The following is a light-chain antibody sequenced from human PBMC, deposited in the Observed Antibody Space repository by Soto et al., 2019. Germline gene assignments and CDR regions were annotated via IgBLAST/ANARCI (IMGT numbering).Light chain of an antibody. CDR3: HQYDNSPQT. J-gene: IGKJ2*01. CDR1: QTLRRTY. CDR2: GAS. V-gene: IGKV3-20*01. Sequence: EIVLMQSPGTLSLSPGERATLSCRASQTLRRTYIAWYQQKPGQAPRVLIYGASKWATGIPDRFSGSGSGTDFNLTISRLEPEDFAVYYCHQYDNSPQTYGQGTKVEIK.